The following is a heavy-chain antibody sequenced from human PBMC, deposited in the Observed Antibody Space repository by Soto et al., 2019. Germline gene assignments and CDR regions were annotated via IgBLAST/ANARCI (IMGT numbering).Heavy chain of an antibody. V-gene: IGHV4-30-4*01. J-gene: IGHJ4*02. CDR1: GGSISSGDYY. CDR2: IYYRGST. Sequence: QVQLQESGPGLVKPSQTLSLTCTVSGGSISSGDYYWSWTRQPPGKGLEWIGYIYYRGSTYYNPSLKNRVTISTDTSKNQFALKLSSVTAADTAVYYCASRNSSGYYYFDYWGQGTLVTVSS. D-gene: IGHD3-22*01. CDR3: ASRNSSGYYYFDY.